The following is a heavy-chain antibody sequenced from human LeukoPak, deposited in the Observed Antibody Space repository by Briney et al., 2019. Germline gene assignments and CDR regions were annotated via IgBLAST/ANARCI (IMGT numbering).Heavy chain of an antibody. CDR3: ARVMTTVTTDRPYAFDI. D-gene: IGHD4-17*01. CDR2: IYYSGST. CDR1: GGSISSYY. Sequence: PSETLSLTCTVSGGSISSYYWSWIRQPPGKGLEWIGYIYYSGSTNYNPSLKSRVTISVDTSKNQFSLKLSSVTAADTAVYYCARVMTTVTTDRPYAFDIWGQGTMVTVSS. V-gene: IGHV4-59*01. J-gene: IGHJ3*02.